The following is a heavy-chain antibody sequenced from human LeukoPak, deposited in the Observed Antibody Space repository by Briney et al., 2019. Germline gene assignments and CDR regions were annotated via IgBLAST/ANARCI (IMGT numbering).Heavy chain of an antibody. D-gene: IGHD3-22*01. J-gene: IGHJ4*02. Sequence: PSETLSLTCTVSGGSISSGDYYWSWIRQPPGKGLEWIGYIYYSGSTYYNPSLKSRVTISVDTPKNQFSLKLSSVTAADTAVYYCARRNYYDSSGYQYYFDYWGQGTLVTVSS. CDR2: IYYSGST. CDR3: ARRNYYDSSGYQYYFDY. V-gene: IGHV4-30-4*01. CDR1: GGSISSGDYY.